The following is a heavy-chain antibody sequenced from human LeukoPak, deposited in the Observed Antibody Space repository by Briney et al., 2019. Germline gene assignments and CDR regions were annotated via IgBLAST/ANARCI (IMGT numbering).Heavy chain of an antibody. CDR2: IYTSGST. V-gene: IGHV4-4*07. J-gene: IGHJ4*02. CDR1: GGSISSYY. CDR3: ARELRTIFGVVITFEYYFDY. D-gene: IGHD3-3*01. Sequence: SETLSLTCTVSGGSISSYYWSRIRQPAGEGLEWIGRIYTSGSTNYNPSLKSRVTMSVDTSKNQFSLKLSSVTAADTAVYYCARELRTIFGVVITFEYYFDYWGQGTLVTVSS.